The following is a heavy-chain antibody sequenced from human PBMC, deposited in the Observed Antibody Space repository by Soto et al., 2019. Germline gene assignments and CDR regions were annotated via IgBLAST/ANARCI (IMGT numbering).Heavy chain of an antibody. J-gene: IGHJ5*02. CDR1: GDSINSYY. CDR2: IFYSGST. Sequence: SETLSLTCSVSGDSINSYYWSWIWQPPGKGLEWIGYIFYSGSTKYNSSLKSRATLSVDTSKNQISLKLSSVTAADTAVYYCARNWNFAWFDPWGHGTLVTVSS. CDR3: ARNWNFAWFDP. V-gene: IGHV4-59*01. D-gene: IGHD1-7*01.